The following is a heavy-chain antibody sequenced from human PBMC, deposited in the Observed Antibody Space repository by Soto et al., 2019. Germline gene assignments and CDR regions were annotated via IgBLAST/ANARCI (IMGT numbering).Heavy chain of an antibody. V-gene: IGHV4-39*01. CDR1: GGSISSSSYY. J-gene: IGHJ4*02. CDR3: ARHVTSDEYSSYPYPYFDY. CDR2: IYYSGST. Sequence: SETLSLTCTVSGGSISSSSYYWGWIRQPPGKGLEWIGSIYYSGSTYYNPSLKSRVTISVDTSKNQFSLKLSSVTAADTAVYYCARHVTSDEYSSYPYPYFDYWGQGTPVTVSS. D-gene: IGHD6-6*01.